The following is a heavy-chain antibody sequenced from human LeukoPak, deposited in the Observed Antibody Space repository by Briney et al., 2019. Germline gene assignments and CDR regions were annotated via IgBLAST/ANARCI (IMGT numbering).Heavy chain of an antibody. CDR2: ISSSSSYI. V-gene: IGHV3-21*01. CDR1: GFTFSSYS. CDR3: ARDASTLKRGIVVVPAAAPS. D-gene: IGHD2-2*01. J-gene: IGHJ4*02. Sequence: PGGSLRLSCAASGFTFSSYSMNWVRQAPGKGLEWVSSISSSSSYIYYADSVKGRFTISRDNAKNSLYLQMNSLRAEDTAVYYCARDASTLKRGIVVVPAAAPSWGQGTLVTVSS.